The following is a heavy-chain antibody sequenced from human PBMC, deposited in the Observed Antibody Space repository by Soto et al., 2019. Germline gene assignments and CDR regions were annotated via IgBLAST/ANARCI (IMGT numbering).Heavy chain of an antibody. J-gene: IGHJ3*02. CDR3: ARDDDILTLNAFDI. CDR2: ISSSSSTI. Sequence: GGSLRLSCAASGFTFSSYSMNWVRQAPGKGLEWVSYISSSSSTIYYADSVKGRFTISRDNAKNSLYLQMNSLRAEDTAVYYCARDDDILTLNAFDIWGQGTMVTVSS. D-gene: IGHD3-9*01. CDR1: GFTFSSYS. V-gene: IGHV3-48*01.